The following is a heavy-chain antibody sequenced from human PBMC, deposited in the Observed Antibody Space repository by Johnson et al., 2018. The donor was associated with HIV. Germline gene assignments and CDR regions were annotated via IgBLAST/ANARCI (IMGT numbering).Heavy chain of an antibody. Sequence: QVQLVESGGGLVKPGGSLRLSCAASGFSFSDYFVSWIRQAPGKGLEWVSYISRGGSSASVIYYADSVKGRFTISRENAKNSVYLQMNSLRAEDTAVYYCARDICTVGVCYDAFDIWGQGTMVTVSS. V-gene: IGHV3-11*04. J-gene: IGHJ3*02. D-gene: IGHD2-8*02. CDR3: ARDICTVGVCYDAFDI. CDR2: ISRGGSSASVI. CDR1: GFSFSDYF.